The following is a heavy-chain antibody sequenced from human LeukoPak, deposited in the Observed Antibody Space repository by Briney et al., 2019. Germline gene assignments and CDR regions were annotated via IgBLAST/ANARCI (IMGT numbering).Heavy chain of an antibody. D-gene: IGHD1-26*01. CDR1: GGTFSSYA. CDR2: IIPIFGTA. Sequence: ASVTVSCKASGGTFSSYAISWVRQAPGQGLEWMGGIIPIFGTANYAQKFQGRVTITTDESTSTAYMELSSLRADDTAVYYCARDSGSYNSFFDIWGQGTMVTVSS. CDR3: ARDSGSYNSFFDI. V-gene: IGHV1-69*05. J-gene: IGHJ3*02.